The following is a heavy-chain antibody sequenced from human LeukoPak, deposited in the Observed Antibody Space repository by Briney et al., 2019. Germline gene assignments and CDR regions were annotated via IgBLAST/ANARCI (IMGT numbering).Heavy chain of an antibody. J-gene: IGHJ5*02. CDR1: GFTFSSYS. D-gene: IGHD3-3*01. CDR2: ISSSSSYI. V-gene: IGHV3-21*01. CDR3: AREDGGFLEWPAPFDP. Sequence: PGGSLRLSCAASGFTFSSYSMNWVRQAPGKGLEWVSSISSSSSYIYYADSVKGRFTISRDNAKNSLYLHMNSLRAEDTAVYYCAREDGGFLEWPAPFDPWGQGTLVTVSS.